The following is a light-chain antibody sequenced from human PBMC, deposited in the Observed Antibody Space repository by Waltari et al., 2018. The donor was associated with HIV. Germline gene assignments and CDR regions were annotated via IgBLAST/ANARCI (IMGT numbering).Light chain of an antibody. Sequence: SYVLIQQPSVAVAPGPTARITCVGVKIGSKSVHRYQQKAGQAPVLVVYNGSDRPSGIPERFSGSRSGNTATLTISRVEAGDEADYYCHVWDRSSDHHVFGTGTKVTVL. V-gene: IGLV3-21*02. J-gene: IGLJ1*01. CDR2: NGS. CDR3: HVWDRSSDHHV. CDR1: KIGSKS.